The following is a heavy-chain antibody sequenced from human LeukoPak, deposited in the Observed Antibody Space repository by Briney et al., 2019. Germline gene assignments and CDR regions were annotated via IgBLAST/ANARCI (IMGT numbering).Heavy chain of an antibody. CDR2: IYTSGST. CDR1: GGSISSGSYY. Sequence: SQTLSLTCTVSGGSISSGSYYWSWIRQPAGKGLEWIGRIYTSGSTNYNPSLKSRVTISVDTSKNQFSLKLSSVTAADTAVYYCAREWVGAAAGLHYFDYWGQGTLVTVSS. D-gene: IGHD6-13*01. J-gene: IGHJ4*02. V-gene: IGHV4-61*02. CDR3: AREWVGAAAGLHYFDY.